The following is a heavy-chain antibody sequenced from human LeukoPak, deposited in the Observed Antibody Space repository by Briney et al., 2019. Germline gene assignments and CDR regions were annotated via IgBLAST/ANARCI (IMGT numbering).Heavy chain of an antibody. D-gene: IGHD4-17*01. Sequence: PSETLSLTCTVSGGSISSYYWSWIRQPAGKGLEWIGRIYTSGSTNYNPSLKSRVTISVDKSKNQFSLKLSSVTAADTAVYYCARGPDYGDYLLTFDYWGQGTLVTVSS. CDR1: GGSISSYY. CDR3: ARGPDYGDYLLTFDY. V-gene: IGHV4-4*07. J-gene: IGHJ4*02. CDR2: IYTSGST.